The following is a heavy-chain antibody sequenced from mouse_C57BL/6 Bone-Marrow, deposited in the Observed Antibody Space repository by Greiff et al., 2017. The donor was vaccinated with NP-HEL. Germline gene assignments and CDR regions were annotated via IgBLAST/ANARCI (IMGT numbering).Heavy chain of an antibody. Sequence: EVKLVESEGGLVQPGSSMKLSCTASGFTFSDYYMAWVRQVPEKGLEWVANINYDGSSTYYLDSLKSRFIISRDNAKNILYLQMSSLKSEDTATYYCAREGGRQLRQDYAMDYWGQGTSVTVSS. CDR1: GFTFSDYY. CDR3: AREGGRQLRQDYAMDY. D-gene: IGHD3-2*02. J-gene: IGHJ4*01. V-gene: IGHV5-16*01. CDR2: INYDGSST.